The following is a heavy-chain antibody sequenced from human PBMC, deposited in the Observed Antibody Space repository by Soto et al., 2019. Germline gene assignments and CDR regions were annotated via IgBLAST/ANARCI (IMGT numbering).Heavy chain of an antibody. Sequence: QVQLVESGGGVVQPGRSLRLSCAASGFTFSSYGMHWVRQAPGKGLEWVAVISYDGSNKYYADSVKGRFTISRDNSKNPLYLQMNSLRAEDTAVYYCAKEEGIAAGYYYYGMDVWGQGTTVTVSS. CDR3: AKEEGIAAGYYYYGMDV. J-gene: IGHJ6*02. D-gene: IGHD6-13*01. CDR1: GFTFSSYG. CDR2: ISYDGSNK. V-gene: IGHV3-30*18.